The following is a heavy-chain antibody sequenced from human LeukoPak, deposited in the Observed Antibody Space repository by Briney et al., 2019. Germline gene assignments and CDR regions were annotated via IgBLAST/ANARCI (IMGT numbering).Heavy chain of an antibody. CDR2: ISGSDDST. CDR3: AKDRGNYRAFDY. D-gene: IGHD3-16*02. J-gene: IGHJ4*02. CDR1: GFTFSSYG. V-gene: IGHV3-23*01. Sequence: PGGSLRLSCAASGFTFSSYGMSWVRQAPGKGLEWFSAISGSDDSTYYADSVKGRFTIPRDNSKNTLYLQMNSLRAEDTAVYYCAKDRGNYRAFDYWGQGTLVTVSS.